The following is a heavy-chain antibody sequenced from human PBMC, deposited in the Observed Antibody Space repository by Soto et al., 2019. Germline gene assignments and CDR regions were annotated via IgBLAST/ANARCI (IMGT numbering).Heavy chain of an antibody. V-gene: IGHV3-11*06. CDR1: GFTFSDYY. CDR3: ARSVSHRSGYYYRGVRRVDP. Sequence: GGSLRLSCAASGFTFSDYYMSWIRQAPGKGLEWVSYISSSSSYTNYADSVKGRFTISRDNAKNSLYLQMNSLRAEDTAVYYFARSVSHRSGYYYRGVRRVDPWGEGTLVTVS. J-gene: IGHJ5*02. CDR2: ISSSSSYT. D-gene: IGHD3-22*01.